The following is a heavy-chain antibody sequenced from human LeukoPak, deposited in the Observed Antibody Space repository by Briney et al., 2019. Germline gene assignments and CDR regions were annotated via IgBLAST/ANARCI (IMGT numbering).Heavy chain of an antibody. D-gene: IGHD3-10*01. J-gene: IGHJ5*02. CDR1: DGAIAGYS. CDR3: VRGPYGSGISNWFDP. V-gene: IGHV4-59*01. Sequence: SETLSLICTVSDGAIAGYSWSWIRQAPGKGLEWIGYIYYSGDTNYNPSLQSRVTVSVDTSKNQFSLRLTSVSAADTAVYYCVRGPYGSGISNWFDPWGQGTQVIVSS. CDR2: IYYSGDT.